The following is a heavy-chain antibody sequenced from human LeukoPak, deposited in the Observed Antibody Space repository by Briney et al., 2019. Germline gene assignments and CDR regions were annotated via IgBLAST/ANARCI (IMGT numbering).Heavy chain of an antibody. J-gene: IGHJ4*02. Sequence: SETLSLTCSVSGVSMNSHYLNWIRQPPGKGLEWIGFIYGSGSTNYNPSLTSRVTMSLETSKRQFSLKLRSVTAADTAVYYCVVSPNQDFYDYWGQGTLVTVSS. CDR1: GVSMNSHY. V-gene: IGHV4-4*09. CDR2: IYGSGST. CDR3: VVSPNQDFYDY.